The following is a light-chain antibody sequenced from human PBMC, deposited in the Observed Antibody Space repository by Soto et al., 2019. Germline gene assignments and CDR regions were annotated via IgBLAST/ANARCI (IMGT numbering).Light chain of an antibody. CDR1: QTVYNY. CDR2: DVS. J-gene: IGKJ1*01. CDR3: QQRSDWPLT. V-gene: IGKV3-11*01. Sequence: VVFTHSPATLSLSPGERATLSCRASQTVYNYFAWYQQKPGQAPRLLIYDVSNRATGIPARFSGSGYGTDFTLTISSLEPEDFAVYYCQQRSDWPLTFGQGTKVDIK.